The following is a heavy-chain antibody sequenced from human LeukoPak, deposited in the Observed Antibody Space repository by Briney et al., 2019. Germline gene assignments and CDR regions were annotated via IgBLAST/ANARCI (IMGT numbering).Heavy chain of an antibody. CDR3: ARGRGTGYYFDY. Sequence: SETLSLTCAVYGGSFSGYYWSWIRQPPGKGLEWIGEINHSGSTNYNPSRKSRVTISVDTSKNQFSLKLSSVTAADTAVYYCARGRGTGYYFDYWGQGTLVTVSS. V-gene: IGHV4-34*01. CDR2: INHSGST. D-gene: IGHD1-1*01. CDR1: GGSFSGYY. J-gene: IGHJ4*02.